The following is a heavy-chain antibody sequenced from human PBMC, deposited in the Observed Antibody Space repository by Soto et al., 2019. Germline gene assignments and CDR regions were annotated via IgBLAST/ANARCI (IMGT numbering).Heavy chain of an antibody. CDR1: GYTFTSYA. Sequence: ASVKVSCKASGYTFTSYAMHWVRQAPGQRLEWMGWINAGNGNTKYSQKFQGRVTITRDTSASTAYMELSSLRSEDTAVYYCARVVGSYYLPDYWGQGTLVTVSS. J-gene: IGHJ4*02. CDR2: INAGNGNT. CDR3: ARVVGSYYLPDY. V-gene: IGHV1-3*01. D-gene: IGHD1-26*01.